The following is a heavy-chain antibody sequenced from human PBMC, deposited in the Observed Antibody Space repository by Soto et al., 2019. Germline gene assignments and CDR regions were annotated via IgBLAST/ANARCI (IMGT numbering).Heavy chain of an antibody. J-gene: IGHJ4*02. CDR3: AKVRPDSSSWYYFDY. Sequence: GGSLRLSCAASGFTLSSYGMHWVRQAPGKGLEWVAVISYDGSNKYYADSVKGRFTISRDNSKNTLYLQMNSLRAEDTAVYYCAKVRPDSSSWYYFDYWGQGTLVTVSS. CDR2: ISYDGSNK. V-gene: IGHV3-30*18. D-gene: IGHD6-13*01. CDR1: GFTLSSYG.